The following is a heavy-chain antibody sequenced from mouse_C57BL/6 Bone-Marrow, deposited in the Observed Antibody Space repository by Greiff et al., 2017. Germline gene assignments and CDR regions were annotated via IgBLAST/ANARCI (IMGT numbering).Heavy chain of an antibody. CDR1: GFNIKDYY. CDR2: IDPENGDT. J-gene: IGHJ2*01. D-gene: IGHD2-3*01. V-gene: IGHV14-4*01. CDR3: TRWLLAY. Sequence: VQLKESGAELVRPGASVKLSCTASGFNIKDYYMHWVKQRPEQGLEWIGWIDPENGDTEYASKFQGKATITADTSSNTAYLQLSSLTSEDTAVYYCTRWLLAYWGQGTTLTVSS.